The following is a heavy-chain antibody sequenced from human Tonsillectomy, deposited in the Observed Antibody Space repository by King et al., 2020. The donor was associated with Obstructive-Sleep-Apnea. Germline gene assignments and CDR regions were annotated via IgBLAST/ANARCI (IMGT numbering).Heavy chain of an antibody. Sequence: HVQLVQSGGGVVQPGRSLRLSCPASGFTFSRYAMHWVRQAPGKGLEWGALISYDGSIKYYATSVKGRFTSSRDNSKNTLFLQMNSLRAEDTAIYYCARGDYFDSRVLRGDYYYGMDVWGQGTTVTVSS. CDR1: GFTFSRYA. J-gene: IGHJ6*02. CDR3: ARGDYFDSRVLRGDYYYGMDV. V-gene: IGHV3-30-3*01. D-gene: IGHD3-22*01. CDR2: ISYDGSIK.